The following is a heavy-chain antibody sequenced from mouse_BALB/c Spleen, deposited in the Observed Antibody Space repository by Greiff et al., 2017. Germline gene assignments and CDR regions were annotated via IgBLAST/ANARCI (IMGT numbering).Heavy chain of an antibody. V-gene: IGHV5-4*02. D-gene: IGHD6-2*01. CDR3: VSASGFY. Sequence: EVMLVESGGGLVKPGGSLKLSCAASGFTFSDYYMYWVRQTPEKRLEWVATISDGGSYTYYPDSVKGRFTISRDNAKNNLYLQMSSLKSEDTAMYNCVSASGFYWGQGTTLTVSS. J-gene: IGHJ2*01. CDR1: GFTFSDYY. CDR2: ISDGGSYT.